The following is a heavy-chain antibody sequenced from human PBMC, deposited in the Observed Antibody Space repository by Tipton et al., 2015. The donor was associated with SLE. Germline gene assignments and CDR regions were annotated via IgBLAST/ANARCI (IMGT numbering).Heavy chain of an antibody. D-gene: IGHD6-13*01. Sequence: TLSLTCTVSGGSISSGDYYWSWIRQPPGKGLEWIGYIYYSGSTYYNPSLKSRVTISVDTSKNQFSLKLSSVTAADTAVYYCARDLLGSSWPNYYWYGMDVWGQGTTVTVSS. CDR1: GGSISSGDYY. CDR2: IYYSGST. CDR3: ARDLLGSSWPNYYWYGMDV. J-gene: IGHJ6*02. V-gene: IGHV4-30-4*01.